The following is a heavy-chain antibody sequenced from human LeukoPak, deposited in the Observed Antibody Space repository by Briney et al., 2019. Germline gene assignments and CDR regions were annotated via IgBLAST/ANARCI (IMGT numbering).Heavy chain of an antibody. J-gene: IGHJ4*02. CDR3: AKDSNDYGDYNYFDF. Sequence: GGSLRLSCSASGFTFSTCHIHWVRQAPGKGLEWVALVWHDGSKTYYADSVKGRFTVSRANSKNTLYLQMNSLRAEDTAVSYCAKDSNDYGDYNYFDFWGQGTLVTVSS. CDR2: VWHDGSKT. CDR1: GFTFSTCH. V-gene: IGHV3-33*06. D-gene: IGHD4-17*01.